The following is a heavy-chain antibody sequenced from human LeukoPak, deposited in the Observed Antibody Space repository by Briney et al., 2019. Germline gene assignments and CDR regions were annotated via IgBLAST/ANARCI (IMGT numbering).Heavy chain of an antibody. D-gene: IGHD3-10*01. CDR2: ITAYSDTT. Sequence: PGGSLRLSCAASGFTFDDYAMHWVRQVPGKGLEWISLITAYSDTTYYADSVKGRFTISRDNNKNSLYLQMNSLRTDDTALYYCARDIGSAWFGNWFDAWGQGTLVTVSS. J-gene: IGHJ5*02. CDR1: GFTFDDYA. V-gene: IGHV3-43*02. CDR3: ARDIGSAWFGNWFDA.